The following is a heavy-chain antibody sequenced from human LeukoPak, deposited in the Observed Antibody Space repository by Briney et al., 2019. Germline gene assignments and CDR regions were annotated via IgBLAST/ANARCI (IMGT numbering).Heavy chain of an antibody. CDR1: GFTFSSYS. V-gene: IGHV3-53*01. Sequence: GGSLRLSCAASGFTFSSYSMNWVRQAPGKGLEWVSVIHKSAITYYADIVKGRFTISRDNSKNIVFLQMNSLRAEDTAVYYCARSLRVRGVPDYMDVWGRGTTVTISS. CDR2: IHKSAIT. D-gene: IGHD3-10*01. CDR3: ARSLRVRGVPDYMDV. J-gene: IGHJ6*03.